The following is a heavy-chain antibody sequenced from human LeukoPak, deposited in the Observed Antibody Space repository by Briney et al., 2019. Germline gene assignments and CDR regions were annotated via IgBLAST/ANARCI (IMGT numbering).Heavy chain of an antibody. CDR2: INRSGST. J-gene: IGHJ5*02. D-gene: IGHD2-2*02. CDR1: GGSFSGYY. V-gene: IGHV4-34*01. Sequence: SETLSLTCAVYGGSFSGYYWSWIRQPPGKGLEWTGEINRSGSTNYNPSLKSRVTISVDTSKNQSSLKLSSVTAADTAVYYCARGRVVVVPAAITSRVLNNWFDPWGQGTLVTVSS. CDR3: ARGRVVVVPAAITSRVLNNWFDP.